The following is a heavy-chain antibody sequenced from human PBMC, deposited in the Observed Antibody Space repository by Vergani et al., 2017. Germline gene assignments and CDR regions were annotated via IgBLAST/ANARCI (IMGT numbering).Heavy chain of an antibody. CDR1: GGSISSGGYY. CDR3: ARYYRLLREASITRYNWFDP. CDR2: INHSGST. V-gene: IGHV4-31*03. D-gene: IGHD1-20*01. J-gene: IGHJ5*02. Sequence: QVQLQESGPGLVKPSQTLSLTCTVSGGSISSGGYYWSWIRQPPGKGLEWIGEINHSGSTNYNPSLKSRVTISVDTSKNQFSLKLSSVTAADTAVYYCARYYRLLREASITRYNWFDPWGQGTLVTVSS.